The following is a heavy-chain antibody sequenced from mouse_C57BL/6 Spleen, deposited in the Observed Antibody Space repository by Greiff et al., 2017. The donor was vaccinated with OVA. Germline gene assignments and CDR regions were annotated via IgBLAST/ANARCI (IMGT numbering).Heavy chain of an antibody. Sequence: EVKLEESGEGLVKPGGSLKLSCAASGFTFSSYAMSWVRQTPEKRLEWVAYISSGGDYIYYADTVKGRFTISRDNARNTLYLQMSSLKSEDTAMYYCTRGGGYDYYAMDYWGQGTSVTVSS. J-gene: IGHJ4*01. CDR3: TRGGGYDYYAMDY. CDR2: ISSGGDYI. V-gene: IGHV5-9-1*02. CDR1: GFTFSSYA.